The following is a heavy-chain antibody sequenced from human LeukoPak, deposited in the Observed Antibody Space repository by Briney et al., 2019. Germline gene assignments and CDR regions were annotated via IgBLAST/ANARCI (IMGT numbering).Heavy chain of an antibody. CDR3: ARDRYCSGGNCYGDAFDI. CDR2: MYSGGST. J-gene: IGHJ3*02. D-gene: IGHD2-15*01. CDR1: GFSVRSNY. Sequence: GGSLRLSCAASGFSVRSNYMSWVRQSPRKALEWVSIMYSGGSTDYADSVKGRFIISRDHSKNTLYLQMYSLRDEDTAVYYCARDRYCSGGNCYGDAFDIWGQGTMVTVSS. V-gene: IGHV3-53*01.